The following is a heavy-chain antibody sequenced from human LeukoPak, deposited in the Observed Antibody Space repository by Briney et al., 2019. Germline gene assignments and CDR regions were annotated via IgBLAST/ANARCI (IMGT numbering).Heavy chain of an antibody. D-gene: IGHD6-19*01. CDR1: GFTFGGYG. CDR2: ISYDGNNK. V-gene: IGHV3-30*18. CDR3: AKDGTISVAGMWSWYVDL. Sequence: PGGSLRLSCTASGFTFGGYGIHWVRQAPGKGLEWVAVISYDGNNKYYADSVKGRFTISRDNSKNTLYLQMNSLRAEDTALYYCAKDGTISVAGMWSWYVDLWGRGTLVTVSS. J-gene: IGHJ2*01.